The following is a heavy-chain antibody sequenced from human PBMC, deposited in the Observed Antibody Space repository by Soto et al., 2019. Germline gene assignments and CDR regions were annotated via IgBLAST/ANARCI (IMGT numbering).Heavy chain of an antibody. J-gene: IGHJ4*02. V-gene: IGHV4-38-2*01. CDR2: VYPSGST. CDR1: GYSISSGYY. CDR3: ARAAGDLVYYFDY. Sequence: SETLSLTCAVSGYSISSGYYWGWIRQPPGKGLEWIGSVYPSGSTYYNPSLKSRVSISVDKSKNRFSLELSLVSAADTALYYCARAAGDLVYYFDYWGQGTLVTVSS. D-gene: IGHD7-27*01.